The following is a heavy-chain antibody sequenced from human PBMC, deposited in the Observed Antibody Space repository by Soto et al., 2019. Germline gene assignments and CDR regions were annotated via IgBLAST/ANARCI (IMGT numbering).Heavy chain of an antibody. CDR3: AKSVYNWNDGFFDY. CDR2: ISDDGINK. V-gene: IGHV3-30*18. J-gene: IGHJ4*02. D-gene: IGHD1-1*01. CDR1: GFTFSSYG. Sequence: QVQLVESGGGVVQPGRSLRLSCAASGFTFSSYGMHWVRQAPGKGLEWVAVISDDGINKYYADSVKGRFTISTDNTNNTLYLQMNSLRAEYTAVYYCAKSVYNWNDGFFDYWGQGTLVTVSS.